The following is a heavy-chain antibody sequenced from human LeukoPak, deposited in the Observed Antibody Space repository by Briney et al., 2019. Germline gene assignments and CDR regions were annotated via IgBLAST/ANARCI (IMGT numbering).Heavy chain of an antibody. Sequence: SETLSLTCTVSGGSISSYYWSWIRQPPGKGLEWIGYIYYSGSTNYNPSLKSRVTISVDTSKNQFSLKLSSVTAADTAVYYCARDLLRTGYSSSWYRDAFDIWGQGTMVTVSS. CDR1: GGSISSYY. CDR3: ARDLLRTGYSSSWYRDAFDI. V-gene: IGHV4-59*01. CDR2: IYYSGST. J-gene: IGHJ3*02. D-gene: IGHD6-13*01.